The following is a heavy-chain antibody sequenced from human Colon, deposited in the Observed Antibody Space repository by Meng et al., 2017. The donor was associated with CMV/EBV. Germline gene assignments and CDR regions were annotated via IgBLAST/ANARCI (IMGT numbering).Heavy chain of an antibody. CDR1: GYVFTPFG. V-gene: IGHV1-18*01. D-gene: IGHD5-18*01. Sequence: CKTSGYVFTPFGITWVRQAPGQGLEWLGSIGTYKGNTNYAQKFQGRLTLTTDTSTNTAYMELTNLRSDDTAVYYCTRDAADTAMFPGYWGQGTLVTVSS. J-gene: IGHJ4*02. CDR2: IGTYKGNT. CDR3: TRDAADTAMFPGY.